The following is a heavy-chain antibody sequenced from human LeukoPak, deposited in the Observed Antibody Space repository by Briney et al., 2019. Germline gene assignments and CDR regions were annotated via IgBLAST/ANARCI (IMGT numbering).Heavy chain of an antibody. Sequence: PGGSLRPSCAASGFTFRSYWMNWVRQAPGKGLEWVANIKYDGSETYYVDSVKGRFTISRDNAKNSLYLHMNSLRAADTAVYYCARAFGEYDTPRWSGPPFWYWGQGALVAVSS. CDR2: IKYDGSET. CDR3: ARAFGEYDTPRWSGPPFWY. V-gene: IGHV3-7*01. J-gene: IGHJ4*02. D-gene: IGHD3-10*01. CDR1: GFTFRSYW.